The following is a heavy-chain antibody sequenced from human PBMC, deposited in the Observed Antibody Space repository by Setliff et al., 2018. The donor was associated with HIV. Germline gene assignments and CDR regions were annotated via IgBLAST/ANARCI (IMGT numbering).Heavy chain of an antibody. D-gene: IGHD3-16*01. CDR3: VNPSGAMGEFDS. CDR2: IYYHGST. J-gene: IGHJ4*02. CDR1: GGSISSTNYF. Sequence: SETLSLTCTVSGGSISSTNYFWGWIRQPPGKGLEWIGTIYYHGSTYYNPSLKSRVTISIDTSKNQFSLQLTSVTAADTAVYYCVNPSGAMGEFDSWGQGTLVT. V-gene: IGHV4-39*01.